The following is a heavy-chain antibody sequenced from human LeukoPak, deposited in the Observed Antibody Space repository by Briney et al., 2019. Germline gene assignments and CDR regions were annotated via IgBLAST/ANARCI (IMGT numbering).Heavy chain of an antibody. CDR1: GGSFSGYY. V-gene: IGHV4-34*01. Sequence: PSETLSLTCAVYGGSFSGYYWSWIRQPPGKGLEWIGEINHSGSTNYNPSLKSRVTISVDTSKNQFSLKLSPVTAADTAVYYCAREESSGWSGLFPYYYYGMDVWGQGTTVTVSS. J-gene: IGHJ6*02. CDR2: INHSGST. D-gene: IGHD6-19*01. CDR3: AREESSGWSGLFPYYYYGMDV.